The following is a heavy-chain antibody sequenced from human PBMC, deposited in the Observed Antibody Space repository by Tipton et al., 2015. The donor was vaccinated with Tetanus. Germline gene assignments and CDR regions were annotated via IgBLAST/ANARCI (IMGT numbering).Heavy chain of an antibody. CDR2: IYYSGST. J-gene: IGHJ3*02. D-gene: IGHD1-26*01. Sequence: TLSLTCTVSGGSVSSGRYYWSWIRQPPGKGLEWIGYIYYSGSTNYNPSLKSRVTISVDTSKNQFSLKLSSVTAADTAVYYCAREPRGGVGATTRGDAFDIWGQGTMVTVSS. V-gene: IGHV4-61*01. CDR3: AREPRGGVGATTRGDAFDI. CDR1: GGSVSSGRYY.